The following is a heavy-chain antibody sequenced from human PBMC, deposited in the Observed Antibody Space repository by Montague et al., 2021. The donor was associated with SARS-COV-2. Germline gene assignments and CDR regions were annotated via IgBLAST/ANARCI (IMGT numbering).Heavy chain of an antibody. CDR3: AKQRGTITTTFDY. CDR1: GFTFNTYG. D-gene: IGHD1-1*01. V-gene: IGHV3-23*01. J-gene: IGHJ4*02. Sequence: SLRLSCAASGFTFNTYGMSLFRQAPGQGLEWVSCISGSGGTYYAGSVKGRFAISRDTSNNTLYLQMNSLRAEDTAIYYCAKQRGTITTTFDYWGQGSLVTVSS. CDR2: ISGSGGT.